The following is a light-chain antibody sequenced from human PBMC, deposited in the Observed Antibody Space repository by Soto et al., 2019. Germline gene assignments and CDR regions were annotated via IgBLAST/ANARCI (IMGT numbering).Light chain of an antibody. CDR1: QSISAW. J-gene: IGKJ1*01. V-gene: IGKV1-5*01. CDR3: QQYNSYSPT. CDR2: DAS. Sequence: DIQLTQSPSTLSASVGDRVTITCRASQSISAWLAWYQQKPGKGPKLLIYDASNLESGVPSRFSGSGSGPEFTLTISSLQPDDFATYYCQQYNSYSPTFGQGTKVDIK.